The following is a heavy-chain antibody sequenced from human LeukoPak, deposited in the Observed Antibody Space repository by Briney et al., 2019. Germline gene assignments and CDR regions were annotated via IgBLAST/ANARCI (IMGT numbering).Heavy chain of an antibody. D-gene: IGHD3-3*01. Sequence: SETLSLTCTVSGGSISSYYWSWIRQPPGKRLEWIGYIYYSGSTNCNPSLKSRVTISVDTSKNQFSLKLNSVTAAGTAVYYCARAGSGKRGNMDVWGKGTTVTFS. CDR2: IYYSGST. CDR1: GGSISSYY. J-gene: IGHJ6*03. V-gene: IGHV4-59*12. CDR3: ARAGSGKRGNMDV.